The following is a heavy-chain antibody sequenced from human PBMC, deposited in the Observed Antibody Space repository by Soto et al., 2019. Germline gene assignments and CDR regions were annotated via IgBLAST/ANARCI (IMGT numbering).Heavy chain of an antibody. J-gene: IGHJ4*02. CDR3: ARERGGYGLFDS. V-gene: IGHV4-30-2*01. Sequence: KASETLSLTCTVSGGSISNAAYSWSWIRQPPGKGLEWIGYIYPSGVPFYNPSLRSRVTISIDRSNDQFSLNLKSVTAADTAVYYCARERGGYGLFDSWGQGTLVTVSS. CDR1: GGSISNAAYS. D-gene: IGHD5-18*01. CDR2: IYPSGVP.